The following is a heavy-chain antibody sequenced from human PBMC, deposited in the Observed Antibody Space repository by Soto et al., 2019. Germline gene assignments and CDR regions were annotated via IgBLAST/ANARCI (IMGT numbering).Heavy chain of an antibody. CDR1: GGSMNSYY. V-gene: IGHV4-59*01. J-gene: IGHJ6*02. Sequence: PSETLSLTCTVSGGSMNSYYWSWIRQPPGKGLEWIGYISHSGTTSYNPSLKSRLTISLNTSKNQFSLKLRSVSAADTAVYYCARGTRATQYYFYFYGMDLWGQGTTVTVS. D-gene: IGHD3-10*01. CDR2: ISHSGTT. CDR3: ARGTRATQYYFYFYGMDL.